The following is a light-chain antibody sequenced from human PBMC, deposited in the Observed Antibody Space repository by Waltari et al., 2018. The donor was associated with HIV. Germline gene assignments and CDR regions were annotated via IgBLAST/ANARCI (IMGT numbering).Light chain of an antibody. J-gene: IGLJ2*01. CDR3: YSTDSSGYPL. CDR1: ALPNKY. V-gene: IGLV3-10*01. CDR2: EDS. Sequence: SYELTHPPSVSVSPGQAARITCSGDALPNKYAYWYQQKSGQAPVLVIYEDSERPSGIPERFSGSSSGTMATLTISGAQVEDEADYYCYSTDSSGYPLFGGGTKLTVL.